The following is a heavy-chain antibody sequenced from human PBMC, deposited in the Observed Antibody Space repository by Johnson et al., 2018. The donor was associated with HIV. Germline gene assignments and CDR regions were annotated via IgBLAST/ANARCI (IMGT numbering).Heavy chain of an antibody. CDR3: AKDWLRWVLTADAFDI. J-gene: IGHJ3*02. D-gene: IGHD2-21*02. CDR2: IRYDASNT. Sequence: GKGLEWVAFIRYDASNTYYADSVKGRFTISRDNSKNTLYLQMNSLRAEDSAVYYCAKDWLRWVLTADAFDIWGQGTMVTVSS. V-gene: IGHV3-30*02.